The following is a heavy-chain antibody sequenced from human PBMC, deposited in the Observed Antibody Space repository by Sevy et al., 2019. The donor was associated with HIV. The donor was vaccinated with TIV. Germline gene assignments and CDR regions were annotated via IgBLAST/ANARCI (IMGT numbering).Heavy chain of an antibody. CDR3: AGHSENWGRGWYFDL. D-gene: IGHD7-27*01. CDR2: IYHSGST. Sequence: SETLSLTCAVSGYSISSGYYWGWIRQPPGKGLEWIGSIYHSGSTYYNPSLKSRVTISVDTSKNQFSLKLSSVTAADTAVYYCAGHSENWGRGWYFDLWGRGTLVTVSS. V-gene: IGHV4-38-2*01. CDR1: GYSISSGYY. J-gene: IGHJ2*01.